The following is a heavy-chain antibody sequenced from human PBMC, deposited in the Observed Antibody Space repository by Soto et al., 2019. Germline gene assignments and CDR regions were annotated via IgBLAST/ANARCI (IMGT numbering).Heavy chain of an antibody. Sequence: QVQLVQSGAEVKKPGASLRVSCETSGGTSTIYTITWVRQAPGQGLQWMGRIVPTLRITNYAQEFQGRLTXTPDSSTSTAHIELTSLTSEDTAVYYCATDKYGAGRVGVHSWGQGTLVTVSS. D-gene: IGHD1-26*01. CDR3: ATDKYGAGRVGVHS. J-gene: IGHJ5*02. CDR2: IVPTLRIT. CDR1: GGTSTIYT. V-gene: IGHV1-69*08.